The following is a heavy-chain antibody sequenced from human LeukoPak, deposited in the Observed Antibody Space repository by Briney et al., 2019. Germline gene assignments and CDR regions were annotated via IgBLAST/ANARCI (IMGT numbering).Heavy chain of an antibody. Sequence: GGSLRLSCAASGFTFSSYGMHWVRQVPGKGLEWVAVIEYDGTNKYSADSVKGRFTISRDNSKNTLYLEMNSLRDEDTAVYFCAKDPYGSGSFLDYWGQGTLVTVSS. CDR3: AKDPYGSGSFLDY. J-gene: IGHJ4*02. D-gene: IGHD3-10*01. CDR1: GFTFSSYG. V-gene: IGHV3-30*18. CDR2: IEYDGTNK.